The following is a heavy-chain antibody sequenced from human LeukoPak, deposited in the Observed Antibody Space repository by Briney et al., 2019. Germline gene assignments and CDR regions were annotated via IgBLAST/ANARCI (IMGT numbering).Heavy chain of an antibody. CDR3: AKAQGGCSSTTCPPDY. J-gene: IGHJ4*02. V-gene: IGHV3-23*01. CDR1: GFTFSSYA. D-gene: IGHD2-2*01. Sequence: GGSLRLSCAASGFTFSSYAMSWVRQAPGKGPEWVSTSSGSGGSTYYADSVKGRFTISRDNSKNMLYLQMNSLRAEDTAVYYCAKAQGGCSSTTCPPDYWGQGTLVTVSS. CDR2: SSGSGGST.